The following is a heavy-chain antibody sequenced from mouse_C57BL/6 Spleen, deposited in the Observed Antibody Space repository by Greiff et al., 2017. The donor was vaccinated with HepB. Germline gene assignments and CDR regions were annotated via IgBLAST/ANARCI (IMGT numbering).Heavy chain of an antibody. CDR1: CYPFTSYW. D-gene: IGHD6-1*01. CDR2: IYPGSGST. CDR3: ARASAYYLDY. V-gene: IGHV1-55*01. Sequence: QVHVKQPGAELVKPGASVKMSCKASCYPFTSYWLTWVKQRPGQGIEWLGVIYPGSGSTHYNEKFKSKATLTVDTSSSTAYMQLSSLTSEDSAVYDCARASAYYLDYWGQGTTLTVSS. J-gene: IGHJ2*01.